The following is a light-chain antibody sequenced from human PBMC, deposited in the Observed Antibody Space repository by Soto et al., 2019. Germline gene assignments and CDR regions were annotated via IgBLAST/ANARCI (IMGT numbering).Light chain of an antibody. V-gene: IGKV1-33*01. CDR1: QDISTY. CDR3: QQYDNLPYT. Sequence: DIQMTQSPSSLSASVGDRVTITCQASQDISTYLNWYQQKPGKAPNLLIYDVSNLERGVPSRFSGSGSGTDFTLTISSLQPEDFATYYCQQYDNLPYTFGQGTKLEIK. J-gene: IGKJ2*01. CDR2: DVS.